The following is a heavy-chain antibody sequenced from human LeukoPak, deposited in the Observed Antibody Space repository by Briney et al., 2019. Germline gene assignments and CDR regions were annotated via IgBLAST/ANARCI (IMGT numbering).Heavy chain of an antibody. CDR3: ARADCSSSTCYLRRSWFDP. CDR1: GFTLSNYD. V-gene: IGHV3-21*01. CDR2: ISTSSRYI. D-gene: IGHD2-2*01. Sequence: GGSLRLFCAASGFTLSNYDMNWGRQAPGKGLEWVSSISTSSRYIYYKDSVRGRFTISRDDAKNSLYLEMNSLRAEDTAVYYCARADCSSSTCYLRRSWFDPWGQGTLVTVSS. J-gene: IGHJ5*02.